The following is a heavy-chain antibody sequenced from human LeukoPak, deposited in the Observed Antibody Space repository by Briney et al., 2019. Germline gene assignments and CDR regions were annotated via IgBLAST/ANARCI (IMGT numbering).Heavy chain of an antibody. CDR2: INPNSGGT. CDR3: ARDAGDFWSGYYYFDY. J-gene: IGHJ4*02. CDR1: GYTFTSYA. V-gene: IGHV1-2*02. D-gene: IGHD3-3*01. Sequence: GASVKVSCKASGYTFTSYAMNWVRQAPGQGLEWMGWINPNSGGTNYAQKFQGRVTMTRDTSISTAYMELSRLRSDDTAVYYCARDAGDFWSGYYYFDYWGQGTLVTVSS.